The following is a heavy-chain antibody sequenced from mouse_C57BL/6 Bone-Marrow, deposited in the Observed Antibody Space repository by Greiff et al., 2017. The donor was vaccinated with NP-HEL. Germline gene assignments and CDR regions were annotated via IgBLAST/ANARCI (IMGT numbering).Heavy chain of an antibody. Sequence: VQLQQPGAELVRPGSSVKLSCKASGYTFTSYWMDWVKQRPGQGLEWIGNIYPSDSETHYNQKFKDKATLTVDKSSSTAYMQLSSLTSEDSAVYYCAHFHYYGSSYDDYWGQGTTLTVSS. CDR2: IYPSDSET. J-gene: IGHJ2*01. CDR1: GYTFTSYW. V-gene: IGHV1-61*01. D-gene: IGHD1-1*01. CDR3: AHFHYYGSSYDDY.